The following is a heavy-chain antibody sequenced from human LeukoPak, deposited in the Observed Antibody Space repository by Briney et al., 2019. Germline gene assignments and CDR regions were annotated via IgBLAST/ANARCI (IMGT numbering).Heavy chain of an antibody. Sequence: ASVNVSCKASGYTFTGYYMHWVRQAPGQGLEWMGWINPNSGGTDYAQKFQGRVTMTRDTSISTAYMELSRLRSDDTAVYYCARDLEGWFGELLYYFDYWGQGTLVTVSS. V-gene: IGHV1-2*02. CDR1: GYTFTGYY. J-gene: IGHJ4*02. CDR3: ARDLEGWFGELLYYFDY. D-gene: IGHD3-10*01. CDR2: INPNSGGT.